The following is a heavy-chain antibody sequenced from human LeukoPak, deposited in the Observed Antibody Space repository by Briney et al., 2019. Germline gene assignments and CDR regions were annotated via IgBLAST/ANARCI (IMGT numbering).Heavy chain of an antibody. Sequence: GGSLRLSCAASGFTFSSYWMHWVRQAPGKGLVWVSRIKNDGTSTSYADSVKGRFTISRDNAKNILYLQMNSLRAEDTAMYYCAKSDWFDPWGQGTLVTVSS. CDR3: AKSDWFDP. J-gene: IGHJ5*02. CDR1: GFTFSSYW. V-gene: IGHV3-74*01. CDR2: IKNDGTST.